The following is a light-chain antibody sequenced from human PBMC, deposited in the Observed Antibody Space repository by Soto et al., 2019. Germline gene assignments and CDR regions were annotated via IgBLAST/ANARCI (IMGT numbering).Light chain of an antibody. V-gene: IGKV1-39*01. CDR1: QTISSY. CDR2: GAS. Sequence: DIQMTQSPSSLSPSLRDIITITCRPSQTISSYLNWYQQKPGKPPKLLIYGASSLQTGVPSRFSGSGSGTDFTLTISSLQPEDFATYFCQQSYITPWTFGQGTKVDI. J-gene: IGKJ1*01. CDR3: QQSYITPWT.